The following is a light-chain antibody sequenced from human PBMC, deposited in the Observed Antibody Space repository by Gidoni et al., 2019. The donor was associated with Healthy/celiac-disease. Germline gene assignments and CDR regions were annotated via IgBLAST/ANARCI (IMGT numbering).Light chain of an antibody. Sequence: QSALTQPRSVSGSPGQSVTISCTGTSTDVGGYDSVSWYQQHPGKAPKLMIYDVTKRPSGVPDRFSGSKSGNTASLTISGLQAADEADYYCCSYAGTFTFWVFGGGTKLTVL. CDR3: CSYAGTFTFWV. CDR2: DVT. J-gene: IGLJ3*02. CDR1: STDVGGYDS. V-gene: IGLV2-11*01.